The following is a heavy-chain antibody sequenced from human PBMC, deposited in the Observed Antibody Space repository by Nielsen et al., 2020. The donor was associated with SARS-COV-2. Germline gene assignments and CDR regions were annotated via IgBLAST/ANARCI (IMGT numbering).Heavy chain of an antibody. CDR3: ARDHTTGTHPSGY. V-gene: IGHV1-46*01. D-gene: IGHD1-1*01. Sequence: ASVKVSCKASGYTFTSYYMHWVRQAPGQGLEWMGIINPSDGSTSYAQKFQGRVTMTRDTSTSTLYMELSSLRSEDTAVYYCARDHTTGTHPSGYWGQGTLVTVSS. CDR2: INPSDGST. J-gene: IGHJ4*02. CDR1: GYTFTSYY.